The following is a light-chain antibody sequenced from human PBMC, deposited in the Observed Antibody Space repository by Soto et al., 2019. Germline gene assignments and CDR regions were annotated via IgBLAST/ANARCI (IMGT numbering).Light chain of an antibody. J-gene: IGLJ2*01. CDR3: SSYTSTSTLVV. CDR2: DVS. CDR1: SSDVGGYNY. Sequence: QSVLTQPASVSGSPGQSITISCTGTSSDVGGYNYVSWYQQHPGKVPKLMIYDVSNRPSGVSNRFSGSKSGNTASLTISGLQGEDEADYYCSSYTSTSTLVVFGGGTKLTVL. V-gene: IGLV2-14*03.